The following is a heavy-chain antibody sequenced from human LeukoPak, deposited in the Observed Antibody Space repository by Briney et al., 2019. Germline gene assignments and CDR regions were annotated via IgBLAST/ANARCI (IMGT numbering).Heavy chain of an antibody. D-gene: IGHD3-16*02. CDR2: ISAYNGNT. J-gene: IGHJ5*02. CDR1: GYTFTSYG. V-gene: IGHV1-18*01. Sequence: ASVKVSCKASGYTFTSYGISWVRQAPGQGLEWMGWISAYNGNTNYAQKLQGRVTMTTDTSTSTAYMELRSLRSDDTAVYYCARSGYIGGVIARHWFDPWGQGTLVTVSS. CDR3: ARSGYIGGVIARHWFDP.